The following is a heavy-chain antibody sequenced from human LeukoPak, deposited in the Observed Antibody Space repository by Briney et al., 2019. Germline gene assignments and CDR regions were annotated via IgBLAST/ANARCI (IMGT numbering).Heavy chain of an antibody. V-gene: IGHV3-30*02. CDR3: ARAVLYYFDY. Sequence: GGSLRLSCAASGFTFSNYDMHWVRQAPGKGLEWVAYIQNDGSIKYYADSLKGRFTISRDNSKNTLYLQMNSLRAEDTAVYYCARAVLYYFDYWGQGTLVTVSS. J-gene: IGHJ4*02. CDR2: IQNDGSIK. CDR1: GFTFSNYD.